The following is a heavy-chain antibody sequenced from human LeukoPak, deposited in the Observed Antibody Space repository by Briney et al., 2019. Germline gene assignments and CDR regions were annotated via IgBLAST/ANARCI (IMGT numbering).Heavy chain of an antibody. Sequence: GRSLRLSCAASGFTFSSYGMHWVRQAPGKGLEWVAVISYDGSNKYYADSVKGRFTISRDNSRNTLYLQVNTLRAADTALYYCAKTDCTSTSCYIGWFDPWGQGTLVTVSS. J-gene: IGHJ5*02. CDR3: AKTDCTSTSCYIGWFDP. D-gene: IGHD2-2*02. CDR1: GFTFSSYG. CDR2: ISYDGSNK. V-gene: IGHV3-30*18.